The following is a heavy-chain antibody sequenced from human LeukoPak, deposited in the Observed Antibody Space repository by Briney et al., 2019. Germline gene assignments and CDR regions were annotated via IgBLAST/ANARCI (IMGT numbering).Heavy chain of an antibody. CDR3: ARDQGWAFDY. Sequence: GGSLRLSCAASGFTFSSYAMNWVRQAPGKGLEWVAVISYDGSNKYYAESVKGRFTISRDNSKNTLYLQMNSLRAEDTAVYYCARDQGWAFDYWGQGTPVTVSS. J-gene: IGHJ4*02. CDR1: GFTFSSYA. V-gene: IGHV3-30-3*01. CDR2: ISYDGSNK. D-gene: IGHD3-16*01.